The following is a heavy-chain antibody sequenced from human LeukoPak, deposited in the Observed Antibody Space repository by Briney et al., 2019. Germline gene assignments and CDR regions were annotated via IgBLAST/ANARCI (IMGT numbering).Heavy chain of an antibody. CDR3: ARSNAFDI. V-gene: IGHV3-74*01. CDR2: INSDGSVT. Sequence: GGSLRLSCAASGFTVSGYWMYWVRQPPGKGLVWVSRINSDGSVTNYADSIKGRFTISRDSAMDTLYLQMNSLRAEDTAVYYCARSNAFDIWGQGRMVTVSS. CDR1: GFTVSGYW. J-gene: IGHJ3*02.